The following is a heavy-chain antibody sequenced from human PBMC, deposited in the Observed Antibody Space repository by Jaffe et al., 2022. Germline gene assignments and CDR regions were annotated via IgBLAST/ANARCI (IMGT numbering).Heavy chain of an antibody. J-gene: IGHJ6*03. CDR2: INHSGST. D-gene: IGHD2-2*01. V-gene: IGHV4-34*01. Sequence: QVQLQQWGAGLLKPSETLSLTCAVYGGSFSGYYWSWIRQPPGKGLEWIGEINHSGSTNYNPSLKSRVTISVDTSKNQFSLKLSSVTAADTAVYYCARGRKDQLLKRYYYYYMDVWGKGTTVTVSS. CDR3: ARGRKDQLLKRYYYYYMDV. CDR1: GGSFSGYY.